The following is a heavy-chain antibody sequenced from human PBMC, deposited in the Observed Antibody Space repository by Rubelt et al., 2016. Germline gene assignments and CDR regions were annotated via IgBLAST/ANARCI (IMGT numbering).Heavy chain of an antibody. J-gene: IGHJ4*02. CDR2: IYAGNGDT. Sequence: QVQLVQSGAEVKKPGASVKVSCQASGYTFTNCGMQWVRPAPGQSLEWMEWIYAGNGDTKYSQKLKDRVSITRDASANTAYMELSSLRAEDTAVYYCARANHGDYEDYWGQGTLVTVSS. V-gene: IGHV1-3*01. CDR3: ARANHGDYEDY. D-gene: IGHD4-17*01. CDR1: GYTFTNCG.